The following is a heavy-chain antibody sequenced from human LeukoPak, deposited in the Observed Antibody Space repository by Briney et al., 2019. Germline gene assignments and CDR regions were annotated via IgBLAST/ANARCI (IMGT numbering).Heavy chain of an antibody. CDR1: GYTLTELS. V-gene: IGHV1-24*01. CDR3: ARGCYDFWSGSGNWFDP. J-gene: IGHJ5*02. D-gene: IGHD3-3*01. CDR2: FDPEDDET. Sequence: ASVKVSCKVSGYTLTELSIHWVRQAPGKGLEWMGGFDPEDDETVYAQKFQGRVTITRNTSISTAYMELSSLRSEDTAVYYCARGCYDFWSGSGNWFDPWGQGTLVTVSS.